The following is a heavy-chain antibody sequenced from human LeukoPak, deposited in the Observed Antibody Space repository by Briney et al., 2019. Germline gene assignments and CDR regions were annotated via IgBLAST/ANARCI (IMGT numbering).Heavy chain of an antibody. CDR1: KFTFSSYA. V-gene: IGHV3-23*01. CDR2: ISGSGGST. CDR3: AKDRYAFWSTYSSNPFDY. D-gene: IGHD3-3*01. Sequence: PGGSLGLSCAASKFTFSSYAMNWVHQASGKGLEWFSGISGSGGSTDYADPVKGRFTISRDNSKNTLYLQMNSLRADDTAVYYCAKDRYAFWSTYSSNPFDYWGQGTLVTVSS. J-gene: IGHJ4*02.